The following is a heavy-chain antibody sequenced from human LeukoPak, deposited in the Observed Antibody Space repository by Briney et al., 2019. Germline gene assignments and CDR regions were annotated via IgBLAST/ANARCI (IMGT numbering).Heavy chain of an antibody. D-gene: IGHD3-10*01. CDR2: ISSNGGST. CDR1: GFTFNSYV. Sequence: GGSLRLSCSASGFTFNSYVMHWVRQAPGKGLEYVSAISSNGGSTYYADSVKGRFTISRDNSKNTLYLQMSSLRGEDTAVYYCAREGVDAFDVWGQGTMVTVSS. V-gene: IGHV3-64D*09. J-gene: IGHJ3*01. CDR3: AREGVDAFDV.